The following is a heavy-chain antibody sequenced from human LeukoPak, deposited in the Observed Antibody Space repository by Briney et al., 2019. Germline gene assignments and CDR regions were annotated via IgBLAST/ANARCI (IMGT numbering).Heavy chain of an antibody. CDR2: ISYDGSNK. CDR1: GFTFSSYT. Sequence: QSGGYLRLSCAASGFTFSSYTMHWVRQAPGKGLEWVAVISYDGSNKYYADSVKGRFTISRDNSKNTLYLQMNSLRAEDTAVYYCARDAFRGSGWYAHFDYWGQGTLVTVSS. V-gene: IGHV3-30-3*01. D-gene: IGHD6-19*01. J-gene: IGHJ4*02. CDR3: ARDAFRGSGWYAHFDY.